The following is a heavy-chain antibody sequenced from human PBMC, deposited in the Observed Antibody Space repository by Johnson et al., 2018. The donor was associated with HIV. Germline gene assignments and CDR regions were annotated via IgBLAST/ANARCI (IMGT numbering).Heavy chain of an antibody. CDR1: GFTFANYG. D-gene: IGHD5-24*01. CDR3: AKDHPQMATIVGAFDI. J-gene: IGHJ3*02. CDR2: TAHDESIT. V-gene: IGHV3-30*02. Sequence: QMLLVESGGGVVQPGESLRLSCAASGFTFANYGMHWVRQAPGKGLEWVAFTAHDESITHYADSVKGRFTMSRDNSKSTLNLQMNSLRAEDTAIYYCAKDHPQMATIVGAFDIWGQGTMVTVSS.